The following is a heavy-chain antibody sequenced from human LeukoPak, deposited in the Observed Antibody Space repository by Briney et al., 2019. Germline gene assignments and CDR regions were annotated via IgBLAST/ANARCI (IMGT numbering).Heavy chain of an antibody. CDR2: INTNTGNP. CDR3: ARAKSQYYFDY. J-gene: IGHJ4*02. Sequence: ASVKVSCKASGYTFTGYYHWVRQAPGQGLEWMGWINTNTGNPTYAQGFTGRFVFSLDTSVSTAYLQISSLKAEDTAVYYCARAKSQYYFDYWGQGTLVTVSS. V-gene: IGHV7-4-1*02. CDR1: GYTFTGY.